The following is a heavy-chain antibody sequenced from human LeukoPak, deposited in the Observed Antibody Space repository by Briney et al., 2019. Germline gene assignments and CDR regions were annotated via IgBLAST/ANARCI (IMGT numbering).Heavy chain of an antibody. CDR3: ARGRRLWFGETHDAFDM. Sequence: GGSLRLSCAASGFIFSEYEMNWVRQAPGKGLEWVSYISSSGGSIYNADSVRGRFTISRNNGKNSLYLQMNSLRAEDTAVYYCARGRRLWFGETHDAFDMWGVGTMVTVSS. CDR1: GFIFSEYE. CDR2: ISSSGGSI. J-gene: IGHJ3*02. D-gene: IGHD3-10*01. V-gene: IGHV3-48*03.